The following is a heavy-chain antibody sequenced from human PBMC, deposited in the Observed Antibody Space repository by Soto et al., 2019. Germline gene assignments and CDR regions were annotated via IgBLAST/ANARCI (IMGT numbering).Heavy chain of an antibody. D-gene: IGHD5-12*01. V-gene: IGHV3-74*02. CDR1: GITFSSYW. CDR3: AIGIRGLYAFDV. J-gene: IGHJ3*01. Sequence: EVQLEESGGDLVQPGGSLRLSGAASGITFSSYWMHWVRQAPGKGLVLVSRVKTDGSTYYADSVKGRFTIFRDNAKNTLYLQMNSLTVEDRAVYYCAIGIRGLYAFDVWGQGTMVTVSS. CDR2: VKTDGST.